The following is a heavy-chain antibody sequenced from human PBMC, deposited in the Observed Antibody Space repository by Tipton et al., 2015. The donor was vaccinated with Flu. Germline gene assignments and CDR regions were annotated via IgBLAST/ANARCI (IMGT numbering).Heavy chain of an antibody. CDR2: INSDGSST. D-gene: IGHD3-10*01. V-gene: IGHV3-74*01. Sequence: SLRLSCAASGFTFSSYWMYWVRQVPGKGLVWVSLINSDGSSTNYADSVKGRFTVSRDNAKNTLYLQMNSLRAEDTAVYFCTRASYGSADYWGQGTLVTVS. CDR3: TRASYGSADY. J-gene: IGHJ4*02. CDR1: GFTFSSYW.